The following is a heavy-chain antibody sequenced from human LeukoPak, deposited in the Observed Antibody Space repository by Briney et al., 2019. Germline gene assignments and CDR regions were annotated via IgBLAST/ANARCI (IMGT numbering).Heavy chain of an antibody. D-gene: IGHD3-16*02. Sequence: PGGSLRLSCAASGFTFSDYYVSWIRQAPGKGLEWVSYISSRGSTIYYADSLKGRFTISRDNAKNSLYLQMNSLRAEDTAVYYCARTDSFYFDYWGQGTLVTVSS. CDR1: GFTFSDYY. CDR3: ARTDSFYFDY. J-gene: IGHJ4*02. V-gene: IGHV3-11*01. CDR2: ISSRGSTI.